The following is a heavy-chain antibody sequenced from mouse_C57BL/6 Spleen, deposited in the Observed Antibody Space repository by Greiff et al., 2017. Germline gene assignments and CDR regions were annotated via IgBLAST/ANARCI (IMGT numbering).Heavy chain of an antibody. Sequence: EVQLQESGPELVKPGASVKISCKASGYSFTGYFMTWVMQSHGKSLEWIGRINPYNGDTFYNQKFKGKATLTVDKSSSTAHMELRSLTSEDSAVYDCARGGYYGSSYWYFDVWGTGTTVTVSS. V-gene: IGHV1-20*01. CDR3: ARGGYYGSSYWYFDV. CDR2: INPYNGDT. D-gene: IGHD1-1*01. J-gene: IGHJ1*03. CDR1: GYSFTGYF.